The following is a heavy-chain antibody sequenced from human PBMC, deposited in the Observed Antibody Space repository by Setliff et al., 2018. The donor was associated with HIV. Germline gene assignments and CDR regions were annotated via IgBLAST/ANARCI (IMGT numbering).Heavy chain of an antibody. CDR1: GYSISNGYY. J-gene: IGHJ4*02. CDR3: ARQAWHSGRNGYFVDY. D-gene: IGHD3-22*01. V-gene: IGHV4-38-2*02. CDR2: IYQTGSI. Sequence: PSETLSLTCSVSGYSISNGYYWGWFRQSPGKGLEWIATIYQTGSIYYNPSLQNRVTLLLDMSKNPFSLKLSSATAADTAVYYCARQAWHSGRNGYFVDYWGQGMLVTVSS.